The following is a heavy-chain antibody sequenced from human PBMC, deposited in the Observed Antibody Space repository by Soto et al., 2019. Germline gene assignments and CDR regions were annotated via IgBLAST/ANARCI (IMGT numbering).Heavy chain of an antibody. D-gene: IGHD6-19*01. V-gene: IGHV1-18*01. CDR3: ARDTPSLIAVAGADAFDI. Sequence: AASVKVSCKASGYTFTSYGISWVRQAPGQGLEWMGWISAYNGNTNYAQKLQGRVTMTTDTSTSTAYMELRSLRSDDTAVYYCARDTPSLIAVAGADAFDIWGQGTMVTVSS. CDR2: ISAYNGNT. CDR1: GYTFTSYG. J-gene: IGHJ3*02.